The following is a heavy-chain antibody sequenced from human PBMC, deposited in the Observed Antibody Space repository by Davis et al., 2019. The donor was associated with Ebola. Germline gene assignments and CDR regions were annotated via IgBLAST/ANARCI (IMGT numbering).Heavy chain of an antibody. V-gene: IGHV3-30*02. CDR1: GFTFNIFD. D-gene: IGHD1/OR15-1a*01. CDR2: VRSHGSDD. J-gene: IGHJ4*02. Sequence: GGSLRLSCAASGFTFNIFDMHWVRQAPGRGLEWVAFVRSHGSDDHYADSVKGRFTISRDNSKNTLYLQMNSLRPEDTAVYYCAREGTAFGYWGQGTLVTVSS. CDR3: AREGTAFGY.